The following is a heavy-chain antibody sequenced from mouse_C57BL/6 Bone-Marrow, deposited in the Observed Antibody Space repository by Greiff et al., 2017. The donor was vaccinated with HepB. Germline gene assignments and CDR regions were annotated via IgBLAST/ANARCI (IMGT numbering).Heavy chain of an antibody. D-gene: IGHD1-1*01. CDR3: ARYYGNFDY. J-gene: IGHJ2*01. CDR2: IYPGDGDT. Sequence: VKLQQSGPELVKPGASVKISCKASGYAFSSSWMNWVKQRPGKGLEWIGRIYPGDGDTNYNGKFKGKATLTADKSSSTAYMQLSSLTSEDSAVYFCARYYGNFDYWGQGTTLTVSS. CDR1: GYAFSSSW. V-gene: IGHV1-82*01.